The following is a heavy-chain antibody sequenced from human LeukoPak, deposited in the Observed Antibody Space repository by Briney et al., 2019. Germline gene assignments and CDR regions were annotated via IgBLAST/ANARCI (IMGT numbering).Heavy chain of an antibody. CDR1: GYTFIDYY. V-gene: IGHV1-2*02. CDR2: LNPNSGGT. J-gene: IGHJ4*02. CDR3: ARIRYYYGSGSYSLGY. D-gene: IGHD3-10*01. Sequence: GASVKVSCKASGYTFIDYYIHWVRQAPGQGLEWMGWLNPNSGGTNYGQKFQGRVTMTRDTSISTAYMELSRLISDETAVYYCARIRYYYGSGSYSLGYWGQGTLVTVSS.